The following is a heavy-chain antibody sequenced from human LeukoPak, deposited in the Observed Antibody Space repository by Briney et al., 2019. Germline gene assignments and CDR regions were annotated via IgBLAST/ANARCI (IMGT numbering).Heavy chain of an antibody. J-gene: IGHJ4*02. CDR2: ISYDGSNK. Sequence: PGGSLRLSCAASGFTFSSYAMHWVRQAPGKGLEWVAVISYDGSNKYYADSVKGRFTISRDNSKNTLYLQMNSLRAEDTAVYYCAHSSGGGYFDYWGQGTLVTVSS. CDR3: AHSSGGGYFDY. V-gene: IGHV3-30*04. D-gene: IGHD6-19*01. CDR1: GFTFSSYA.